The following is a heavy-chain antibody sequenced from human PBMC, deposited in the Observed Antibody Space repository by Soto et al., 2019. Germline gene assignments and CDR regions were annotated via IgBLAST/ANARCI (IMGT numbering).Heavy chain of an antibody. Sequence: SETLSLTCAVYGGSFSGYYWSWIRQPPGKGLEWIGEINHSGSTNYNPSLKSRVTISVDTSKNQFSLKLSSVTAADTAVYYCALLAPLAVAGTRYYYGMDVWGQGTTVTVSS. V-gene: IGHV4-34*01. CDR1: GGSFSGYY. D-gene: IGHD6-19*01. J-gene: IGHJ6*02. CDR2: INHSGST. CDR3: ALLAPLAVAGTRYYYGMDV.